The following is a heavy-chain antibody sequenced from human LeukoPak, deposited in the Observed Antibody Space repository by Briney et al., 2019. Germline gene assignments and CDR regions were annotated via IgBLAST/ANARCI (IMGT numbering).Heavy chain of an antibody. CDR2: ISPNSGDT. D-gene: IGHD6-19*01. Sequence: ASVKVSCKASGYTFTGHYMHWVRQAPGQGLEWMGWISPNSGDTDYAQRLQGRVTMTRDASISTAYMELSRLRSDDTAVYYCARAAIAVAGDYHYHYMDVWGKGTTVTVSS. J-gene: IGHJ6*03. CDR1: GYTFTGHY. V-gene: IGHV1-2*02. CDR3: ARAAIAVAGDYHYHYMDV.